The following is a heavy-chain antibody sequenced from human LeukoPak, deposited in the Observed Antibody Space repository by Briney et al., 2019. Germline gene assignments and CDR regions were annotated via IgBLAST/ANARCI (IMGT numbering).Heavy chain of an antibody. D-gene: IGHD5-24*01. CDR2: VNRGGGT. CDR1: GGSLNGYH. CDR3: ARRPDGHDY. J-gene: IGHJ4*02. V-gene: IGHV4-34*01. Sequence: PSETLSRTCTVYGGSLNGYHWSWIRQPPGRGREWIGDVNRGGGTNYNPSLESRVTISIDTSKTQFSLNLNYVTAADTAVYYCARRPDGHDYWGQGTRVSVSS.